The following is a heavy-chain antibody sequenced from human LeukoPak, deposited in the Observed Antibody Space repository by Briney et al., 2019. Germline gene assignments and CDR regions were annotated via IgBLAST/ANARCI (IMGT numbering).Heavy chain of an antibody. D-gene: IGHD5-12*01. CDR2: IWYDGSNK. CDR3: ARVRKWLRHQGSATFLDP. Sequence: GGSLRLSCAASGFTFSSYGMHWVRQAPGKGLEWVAVIWYDGSNKYYADSVKGRFTISRDNSKDTLYLQMNSLRAEDTAVYYCARVRKWLRHQGSATFLDPWGQGTLVTVSS. J-gene: IGHJ5*02. V-gene: IGHV3-33*01. CDR1: GFTFSSYG.